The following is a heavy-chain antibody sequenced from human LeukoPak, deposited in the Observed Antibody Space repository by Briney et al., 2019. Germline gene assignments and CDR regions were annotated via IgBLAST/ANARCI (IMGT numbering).Heavy chain of an antibody. CDR3: ARDGPRSGYDLGHFDN. D-gene: IGHD5-12*01. CDR2: IYSTGRS. J-gene: IGHJ4*02. CDR1: GASISSDSYY. Sequence: SQTLSLTCTVSGASISSDSYYWSWVRQPAGKGLEWIGRIYSTGRSDYNPSLKSRITMSVDTSKNQFSLKLSSVAAADTAVYYCARDGPRSGYDLGHFDNLGQGTLVTASS. V-gene: IGHV4-61*02.